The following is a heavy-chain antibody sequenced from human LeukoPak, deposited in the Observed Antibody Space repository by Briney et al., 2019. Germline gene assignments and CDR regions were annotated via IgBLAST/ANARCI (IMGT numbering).Heavy chain of an antibody. CDR2: INHSGST. Sequence: SETLSLTCTVSGGSISSGGYYWSWIRQPPGKGLEWIGEINHSGSTNYNPSLKSRVTISVDTSKNQFSLKLSSVTAADTAVYYCARRNRTTGTTGYFDYWGQGTLVTVSS. J-gene: IGHJ4*02. CDR3: ARRNRTTGTTGYFDY. V-gene: IGHV4-39*07. CDR1: GGSISSGGYY. D-gene: IGHD1-1*01.